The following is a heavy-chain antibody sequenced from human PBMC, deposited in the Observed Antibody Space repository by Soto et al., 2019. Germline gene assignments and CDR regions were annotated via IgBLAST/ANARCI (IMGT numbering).Heavy chain of an antibody. J-gene: IGHJ4*02. V-gene: IGHV3-43*01. CDR1: GFTFDDYT. CDR2: ISWDGGST. D-gene: IGHD5-18*01. Sequence: GGSLRLSCAASGFTFDDYTMHWVRQAPGKGLEWVSLISWDGGSTYYADSVKGRFTISRDNSKNSLYLQMNSLRTEDTALYYCAKGLGVGDTARYYFDYWGQGTLVTVSS. CDR3: AKGLGVGDTARYYFDY.